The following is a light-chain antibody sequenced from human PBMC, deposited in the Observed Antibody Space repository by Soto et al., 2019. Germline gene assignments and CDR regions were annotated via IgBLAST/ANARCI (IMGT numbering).Light chain of an antibody. Sequence: DIQMTQSPSTLSGSVGDRVTITGRASQTISSWLAWYQQKPGKAPKLLIYKASTLKSGVPSRFSGSGSGTEFTLTISSLQPDEFATYYCQHYNSYPITVGQGTRLEIK. CDR1: QTISSW. J-gene: IGKJ5*01. CDR2: KAS. V-gene: IGKV1-5*03. CDR3: QHYNSYPIT.